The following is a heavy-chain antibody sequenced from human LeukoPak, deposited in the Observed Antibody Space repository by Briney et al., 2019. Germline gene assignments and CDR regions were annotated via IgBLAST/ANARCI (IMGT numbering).Heavy chain of an antibody. CDR2: ISAYNGNT. CDR3: ARTWIHEAYNWFDP. D-gene: IGHD5-18*01. Sequence: ASVKVSCKASGYTFTSYGISWVRQAPGQGLEWMGWISAYNGNTNSAQKLQGRVTMTIDTSTSTAYMELRSLRSEDTAVYYCARTWIHEAYNWFDPWGQGTLVTVSS. V-gene: IGHV1-18*01. J-gene: IGHJ5*02. CDR1: GYTFTSYG.